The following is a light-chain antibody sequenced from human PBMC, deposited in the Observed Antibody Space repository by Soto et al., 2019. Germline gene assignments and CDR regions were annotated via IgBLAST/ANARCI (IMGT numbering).Light chain of an antibody. J-gene: IGKJ5*01. Sequence: EIVMTPSPATLSLSPVERATLSCRASQSVGKYLVWYQQKPGQAPRLLIYDASNRATGIPARFTGSGSGTDFTLTISSLEPEDFAVYYCQQRSNWPPITFGQGTRLEIK. CDR2: DAS. V-gene: IGKV3-11*01. CDR3: QQRSNWPPIT. CDR1: QSVGKY.